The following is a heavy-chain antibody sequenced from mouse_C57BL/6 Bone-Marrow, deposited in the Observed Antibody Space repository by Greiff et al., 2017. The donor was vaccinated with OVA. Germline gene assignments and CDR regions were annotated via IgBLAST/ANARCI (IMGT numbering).Heavy chain of an antibody. D-gene: IGHD2-13*01. CDR2: INPNNGGT. Sequence: EVQLQESGPELVKPGASVKMSCKASGYTFTDYNMHWVQQSHGKSLEWIGYINPNNGGTSYNQKFKGQATLTVTTSSSAAYMERRRVTSEESAVYYCAREDGDKNYWGQGTTLTVSS. V-gene: IGHV1-22*01. J-gene: IGHJ2*01. CDR1: GYTFTDYN. CDR3: AREDGDKNY.